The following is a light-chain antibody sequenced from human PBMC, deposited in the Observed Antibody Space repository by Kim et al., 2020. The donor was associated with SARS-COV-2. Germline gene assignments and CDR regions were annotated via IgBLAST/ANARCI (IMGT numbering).Light chain of an antibody. Sequence: LSPGERATLSCRASQSVSSNYLAWYQQKPGQAPRLLIYGASSRASGIPDRFSGSGSGTDFTLTISRLEPEDFAVYYCQQYGSSPYTFGQGTKLEIK. CDR1: QSVSSNY. J-gene: IGKJ2*01. CDR3: QQYGSSPYT. V-gene: IGKV3-20*01. CDR2: GAS.